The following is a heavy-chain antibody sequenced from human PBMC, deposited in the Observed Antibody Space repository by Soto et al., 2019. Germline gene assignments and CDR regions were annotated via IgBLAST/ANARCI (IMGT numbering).Heavy chain of an antibody. CDR2: ISGSGGST. D-gene: IGHD3-22*01. CDR1: GFTFSSYA. CDR3: AKNRAVVVISAAYDY. V-gene: IGHV3-23*01. Sequence: GGSLRLSCAASGFTFSSYAMSWVRQAPGKGLEWVSAISGSGGSTYYADSVKGRFTISRDNSKNTLYLQMNSLRAEDTAVYYCAKNRAVVVISAAYDYWGQGTLVTVSS. J-gene: IGHJ4*02.